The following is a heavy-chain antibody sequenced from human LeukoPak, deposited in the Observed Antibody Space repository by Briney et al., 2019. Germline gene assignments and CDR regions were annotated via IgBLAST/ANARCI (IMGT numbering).Heavy chain of an antibody. CDR1: GDSFSSHY. CDR2: ISHIGRT. D-gene: IGHD4-17*01. V-gene: IGHV4-59*11. J-gene: IGHJ3*02. CDR3: ARDLVTVTKGFDI. Sequence: SETLSLTCAVSGDSFSSHYWTWIRQSPGTGLKWIGYISHIGRTNYNPSLKSRVTISIDTSKNQFSLKLRSVTAADTAVYYCARDLVTVTKGFDIWGQGTMVSVSS.